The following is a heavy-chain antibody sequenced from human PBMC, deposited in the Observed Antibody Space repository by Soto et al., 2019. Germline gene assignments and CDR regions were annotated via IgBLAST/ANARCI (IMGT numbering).Heavy chain of an antibody. D-gene: IGHD6-6*01. V-gene: IGHV3-11*01. CDR1: GLPFSDYY. CDR3: AGQYSSSSVEF. CDR2: ISSGAITI. J-gene: IGHJ4*02. Sequence: PGGSLRLSCAAFGLPFSDYYMNLIRQAPGKGLEWVSYISSGAITIYYADSVKGRFTISRDNAKNSLYLQMNSLRAEDTAVYYCAGQYSSSSVEFWGEGTLVTVS.